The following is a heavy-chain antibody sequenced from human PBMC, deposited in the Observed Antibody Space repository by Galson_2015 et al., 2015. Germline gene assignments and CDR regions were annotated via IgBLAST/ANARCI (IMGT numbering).Heavy chain of an antibody. CDR1: GFAFSTYW. CDR2: INQEGDET. Sequence: SLRVSCAASGFAFSTYWMPWVRQAPGKGLEWVASINQEGDETYYVDTVKGRFTITRDEATNSLYLEMNSLRAEDTAMYYCARGYGFSSGLDFWGQGTLVTVSS. D-gene: IGHD3-22*01. CDR3: ARGYGFSSGLDF. J-gene: IGHJ4*02. V-gene: IGHV3-7*03.